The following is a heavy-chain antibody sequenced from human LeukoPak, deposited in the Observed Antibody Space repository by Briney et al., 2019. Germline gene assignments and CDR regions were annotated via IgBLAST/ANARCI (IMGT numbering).Heavy chain of an antibody. D-gene: IGHD2-2*01. J-gene: IGHJ6*02. CDR2: TYYRSKWYN. CDR3: ARAVVVPAATGNYYYYGMDV. CDR1: GDSVSINSAA. V-gene: IGHV6-1*01. Sequence: SQTLSLTCAISGDSVSINSAAWNWIRQSPPRGLEWLGRTYYRSKWYNDYAVSVKSRITINPDTSKNQFSLQLNSVTPEDTAVYYCARAVVVPAATGNYYYYGMDVWGQGTTVTVSS.